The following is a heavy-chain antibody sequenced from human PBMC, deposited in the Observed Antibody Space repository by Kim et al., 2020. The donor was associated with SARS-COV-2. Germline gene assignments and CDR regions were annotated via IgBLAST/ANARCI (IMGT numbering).Heavy chain of an antibody. J-gene: IGHJ6*02. D-gene: IGHD1-7*01. CDR1: GFTFSSYG. V-gene: IGHV3-30*18. Sequence: LSLTCAASGFTFSSYGMHWVRQAPGKGLEWVALISYDSSNKYYADSVKGRFTISRDNSKNTLYLQMNSLRADDTAVYYCAKDRGHNWNYRGGMDVWGQGTTVTVSS. CDR3: AKDRGHNWNYRGGMDV. CDR2: ISYDSSNK.